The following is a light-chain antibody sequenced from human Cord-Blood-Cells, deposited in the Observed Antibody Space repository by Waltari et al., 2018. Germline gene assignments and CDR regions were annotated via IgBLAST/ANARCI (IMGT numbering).Light chain of an antibody. CDR3: QQYYSTPYT. CDR2: WAS. V-gene: IGKV4-1*01. J-gene: IGKJ2*01. CDR1: QSVLYSSNNNNY. Sequence: VTTQSPDSLAVSLGERATINCKSSQSVLYSSNNNNYLAWYQQKPGQPPKLLIYWASTRESGVPDRFSGSGSGTDVTLTISSLQAEDVAVYYCQQYYSTPYTFGQGTKLEIK.